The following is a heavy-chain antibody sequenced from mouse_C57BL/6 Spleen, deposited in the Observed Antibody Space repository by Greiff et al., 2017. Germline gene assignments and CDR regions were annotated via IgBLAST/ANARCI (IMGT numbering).Heavy chain of an antibody. Sequence: VQLKESGPGLVKPSQSLSLTCSVTGYSITSGYYWNWIRQFPGNKLEWMGYISYDGSNNYNPSLTNLISITRDTSKNQFYLKLNSVTTETTATYDCARVTLRGYFDFWGTGTTVTVSS. CDR3: ARVTLRGYFDF. CDR2: ISYDGSN. CDR1: GYSITSGYY. D-gene: IGHD1-1*01. V-gene: IGHV3-6*01. J-gene: IGHJ1*03.